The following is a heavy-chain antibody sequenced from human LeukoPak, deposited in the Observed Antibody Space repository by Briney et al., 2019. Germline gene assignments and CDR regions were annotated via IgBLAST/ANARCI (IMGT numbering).Heavy chain of an antibody. Sequence: SETLSLTCTVSGGSISSSSYYWGWIRQPPGKGLEWIESIYYSGSTYYNPSLKSRVTISVDTSKNQFSLKLSSVTAADTAVYYCARHGGGWLYWGQGTLVTVSS. CDR1: GGSISSSSYY. CDR3: ARHGGGWLY. V-gene: IGHV4-39*01. CDR2: IYYSGST. J-gene: IGHJ4*02. D-gene: IGHD3-16*01.